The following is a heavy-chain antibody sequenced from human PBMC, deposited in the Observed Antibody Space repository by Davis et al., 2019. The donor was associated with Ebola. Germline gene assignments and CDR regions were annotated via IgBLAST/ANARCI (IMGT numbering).Heavy chain of an antibody. D-gene: IGHD1-1*01. CDR3: ARDFDKVRT. CDR2: FSPDGSAT. V-gene: IGHV3-74*01. J-gene: IGHJ4*02. CDR1: GFGFSNYW. Sequence: GESLKIPCAASGFGFSNYWIHWVRHAPGKGLVWVSRFSPDGSATGYADSVRGRFTISRDNAKNTLYLQMNSLRAEDTAVYYCARDFDKVRTWGQGTLVTVSS.